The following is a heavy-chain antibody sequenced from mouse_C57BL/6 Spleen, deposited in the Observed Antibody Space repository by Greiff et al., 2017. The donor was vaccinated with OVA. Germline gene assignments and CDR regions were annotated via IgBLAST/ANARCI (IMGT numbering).Heavy chain of an antibody. CDR2: ISYDGSN. CDR3: ASSTVVDFDY. CDR1: GYSITSGYY. Sequence: EVQLVESGPGLVKPSQSLSLTCSVTGYSITSGYYWNWIRQFPGNKLEWMGYISYDGSNNYNPSLKNRISITRDTSTNKFFLKLNSVTTEDTATYDCASSTVVDFDYWGQGTTLTVSS. J-gene: IGHJ2*01. V-gene: IGHV3-6*01. D-gene: IGHD1-1*01.